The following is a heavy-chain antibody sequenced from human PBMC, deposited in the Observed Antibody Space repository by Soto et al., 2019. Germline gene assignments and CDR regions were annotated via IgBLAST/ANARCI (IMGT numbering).Heavy chain of an antibody. CDR1: GYTFTSYA. CDR3: ARGLMVYAIGWFDP. Sequence: ASVKVSFKASGYTFTSYAMHWVRQAPGQRLEWMGWINAGNGNTKYSQKFQGRVTITRDTSASTAYMELSSLRSEDTAVYYCARGLMVYAIGWFDPWGQGTLVTVSS. CDR2: INAGNGNT. D-gene: IGHD2-8*01. J-gene: IGHJ5*02. V-gene: IGHV1-3*01.